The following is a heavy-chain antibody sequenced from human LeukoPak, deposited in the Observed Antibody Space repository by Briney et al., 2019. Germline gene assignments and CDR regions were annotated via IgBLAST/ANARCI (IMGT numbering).Heavy chain of an antibody. CDR2: IYSGGST. CDR3: ARIYSGSYSDY. V-gene: IGHV3-53*01. D-gene: IGHD1-26*01. Sequence: GGSLRLSCAASGFTFSSYDMHWVRQAPRKGLEWVSVIYSGGSTYYADSVKGRFTISRDNSKNTLYLQMNSLRAEDTAVYYCARIYSGSYSDYWGQGTLVTVSS. J-gene: IGHJ4*02. CDR1: GFTFSSYD.